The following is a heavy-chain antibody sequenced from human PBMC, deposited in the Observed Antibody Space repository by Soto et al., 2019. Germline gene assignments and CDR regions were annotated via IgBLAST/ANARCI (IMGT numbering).Heavy chain of an antibody. CDR3: ARDLSDSGYDYGLDY. CDR1: GGTFSSYA. CDR2: IIPIFGTA. Sequence: ASVKVSCKASGGTFSSYAISWVRQAPGQGLEWMGGIIPIFGTANYAQKFQGRVTITADESTSTAYMELSSLRSEDTAVYYCARDLSDSGYDYGLDYWGQGTLVTVSS. J-gene: IGHJ4*02. V-gene: IGHV1-69*13. D-gene: IGHD5-12*01.